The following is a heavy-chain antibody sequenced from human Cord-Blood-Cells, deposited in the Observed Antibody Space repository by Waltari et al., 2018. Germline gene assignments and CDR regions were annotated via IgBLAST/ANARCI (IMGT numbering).Heavy chain of an antibody. CDR2: MYQSGSN. CDR3: ARDLGGGFYFLDY. J-gene: IGHJ4*02. D-gene: IGHD3-22*01. V-gene: IGHV4-4*02. Sequence: QVQLQESGPGLVKPSGTLSLTCAVSGGSISSSNWWSWVRQPPGKGLGWNGEMYQSGSNNYNPALKRRVNITVDKSKDQFFLELGSVTAADTAVDYCARDLGGGFYFLDYWGQGTLVTVSS. CDR1: GGSISSSNW.